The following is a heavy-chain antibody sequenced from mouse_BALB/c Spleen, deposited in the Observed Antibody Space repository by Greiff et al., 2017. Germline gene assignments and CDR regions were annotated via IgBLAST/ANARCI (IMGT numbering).Heavy chain of an antibody. V-gene: IGHV2-4-1*01. Sequence: VQLVESGPGLVQPSQCLSITCTVSGFSLTSYGVHWVRQSPGKGLEWLGVIWSGGSTDYNAAFISRLSISKDNSKSQVFFKMNSLQADDTAIYYCARRRYGSSYYAMDYWGQGTSVTVSS. CDR2: IWSGGST. J-gene: IGHJ4*01. D-gene: IGHD1-1*01. CDR1: GFSLTSYG. CDR3: ARRRYGSSYYAMDY.